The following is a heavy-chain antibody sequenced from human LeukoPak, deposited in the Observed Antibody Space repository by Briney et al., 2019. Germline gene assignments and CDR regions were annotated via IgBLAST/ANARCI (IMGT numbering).Heavy chain of an antibody. Sequence: GGSLRLSCAASGFTVSEYDMHWVRQATGKGLEWVSAIGIVGDTYYIDSVKGRFTMSRDNASNKVYLQMDSLRDGDTGVYYCLKDYHGMDVWGQGTTFIVSS. CDR3: LKDYHGMDV. D-gene: IGHD3-16*02. CDR2: IGIVGDT. CDR1: GFTVSEYD. J-gene: IGHJ6*02. V-gene: IGHV3-13*01.